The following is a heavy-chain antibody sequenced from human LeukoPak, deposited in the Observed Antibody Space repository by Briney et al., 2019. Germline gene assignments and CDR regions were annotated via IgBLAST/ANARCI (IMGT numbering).Heavy chain of an antibody. CDR3: AREGYCSSTSCSDEPPFDY. J-gene: IGHJ4*02. Sequence: GGSLRLSCVASGFTFSSYSMNWVRQAPGKGLEWVSYISSSSSTIFYADSVKGRFTISRDNAKNSLYLQMNSLRAEDTAVYYCAREGYCSSTSCSDEPPFDYWGQGTLVTVSS. V-gene: IGHV3-48*04. CDR2: ISSSSSTI. D-gene: IGHD2-2*01. CDR1: GFTFSSYS.